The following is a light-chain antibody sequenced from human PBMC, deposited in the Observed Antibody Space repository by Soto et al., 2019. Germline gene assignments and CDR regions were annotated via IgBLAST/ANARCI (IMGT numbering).Light chain of an antibody. CDR2: GAS. CDR1: QTVSSRY. V-gene: IGKV3-20*01. Sequence: EIVVTQSPGTLSLSPGERASLSCRARQTVSSRYLTWYQQNPAQAPRLHIYGASSRVTGIPDRFSGSGSGTDFTITIRRLEPEDFAVYYFQQYGNSPYTFGQGTKLEIK. J-gene: IGKJ2*01. CDR3: QQYGNSPYT.